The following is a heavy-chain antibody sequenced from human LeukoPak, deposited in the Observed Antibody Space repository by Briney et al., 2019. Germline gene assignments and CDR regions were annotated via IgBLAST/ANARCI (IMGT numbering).Heavy chain of an antibody. J-gene: IGHJ4*02. CDR2: IYYSGST. D-gene: IGHD3-22*01. V-gene: IGHV4-39*01. Sequence: NPSETLSLTCTVSGDSTSSDRYYGGWVRQPPGKGLEWIGSIYYSGSTYYNPSLKSRVTISVDTSKNQFSLKLSSVTAADTAVYYCARQSVRRYYDSSGYSRWGQGTLVTVSS. CDR1: GDSTSSDRYY. CDR3: ARQSVRRYYDSSGYSR.